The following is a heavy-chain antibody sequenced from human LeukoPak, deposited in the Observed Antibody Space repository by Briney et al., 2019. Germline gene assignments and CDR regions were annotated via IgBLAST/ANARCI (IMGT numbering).Heavy chain of an antibody. CDR1: VYTFTIYD. CDR2: MNPNSGNT. V-gene: IGHV1-8*03. Sequence: GASVTVSFTSSVYTFTIYDINWVRQATGQGLEWMGYMNPNSGNTGYAQKFQGRVTITTNTSTSTAYMELSSLRSDDTAVYYCAREGSDYWGQGTLVTVSS. CDR3: AREGSDY. J-gene: IGHJ4*02.